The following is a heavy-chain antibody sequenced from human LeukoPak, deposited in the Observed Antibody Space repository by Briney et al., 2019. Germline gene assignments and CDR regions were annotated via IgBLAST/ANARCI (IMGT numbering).Heavy chain of an antibody. J-gene: IGHJ6*03. Sequence: PGGSLRLSCAASGFTFSSYSMNWVRQAPGKGLEWVSSISSSSSYIYYADSVKGRFTISRDNSKNSLYLQMNSLRAEDTALYYCAKDKGEGYYYYYMDVWGKGTTVTVSS. V-gene: IGHV3-21*04. CDR3: AKDKGEGYYYYYMDV. CDR1: GFTFSSYS. D-gene: IGHD2-21*01. CDR2: ISSSSSYI.